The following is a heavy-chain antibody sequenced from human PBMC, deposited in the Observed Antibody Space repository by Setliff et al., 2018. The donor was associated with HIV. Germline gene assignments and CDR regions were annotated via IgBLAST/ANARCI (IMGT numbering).Heavy chain of an antibody. V-gene: IGHV1-18*01. Sequence: GASVKVSCKASGYTFTSYGISWVRQAPGQGLEWMGWISAYNGNTNYAQKHQGRVTMTTDTSTSTAYMELRSLRSDDTAVYYCASATRVTDDAFDIWGQGTMVTVSS. CDR1: GYTFTSYG. CDR3: ASATRVTDDAFDI. CDR2: ISAYNGNT. D-gene: IGHD2-21*02. J-gene: IGHJ3*02.